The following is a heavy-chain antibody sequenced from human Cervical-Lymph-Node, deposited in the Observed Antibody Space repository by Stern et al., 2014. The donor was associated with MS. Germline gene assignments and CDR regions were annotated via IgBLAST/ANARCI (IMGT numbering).Heavy chain of an antibody. V-gene: IGHV3-33*01. D-gene: IGHD3-10*01. CDR1: GFSFSNYA. J-gene: IGHJ4*02. CDR2: IYYDGSKK. CDR3: ARDQVWVTMIRGPDY. Sequence: DQLVESGGGVVQPGRSLRLSCAASGFSFSNYAIHWVRQAPGKGLEWVAVIYYDGSKKYYADSVKGRFTISRDNSKNTVFLQMNSLRAEDTAVYYCARDQVWVTMIRGPDYWGQGTLVTVSS.